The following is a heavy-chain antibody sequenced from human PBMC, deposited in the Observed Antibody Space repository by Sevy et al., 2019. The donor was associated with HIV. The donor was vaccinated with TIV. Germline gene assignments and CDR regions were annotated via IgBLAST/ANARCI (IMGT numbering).Heavy chain of an antibody. D-gene: IGHD5-12*01. CDR3: ANEGSPYDTYYYYYGMDV. V-gene: IGHV3-7*01. CDR1: GFTFNSYW. Sequence: GGSLRLSCAASGFTFNSYWMSWVRQAPGKGLEWVANIKQDGSEKYYVDSVKGRFTSSRDNSHNSLFLQINTLKAEDTAVYYCANEGSPYDTYYYYYGMDVWGQGTTVTVSS. CDR2: IKQDGSEK. J-gene: IGHJ6*02.